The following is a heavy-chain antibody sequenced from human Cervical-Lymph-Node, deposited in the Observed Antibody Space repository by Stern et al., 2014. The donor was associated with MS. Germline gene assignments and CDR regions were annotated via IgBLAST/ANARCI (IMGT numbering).Heavy chain of an antibody. D-gene: IGHD1-26*01. CDR1: ENTFTGYY. J-gene: IGHJ4*02. CDR3: ARISLGSGIDY. V-gene: IGHV1-2*07. CDR2: INPNSGAT. Sequence: QLVQSGAEVKKPGASVKVTCKTSENTFTGYYIHWVRQAPGQGLEWMGWINPNSGATNYAHRFQDRVSLTSDTSNSLAYMELDRLTSGDTAVYYCARISLGSGIDYWGQGSLVTVSS.